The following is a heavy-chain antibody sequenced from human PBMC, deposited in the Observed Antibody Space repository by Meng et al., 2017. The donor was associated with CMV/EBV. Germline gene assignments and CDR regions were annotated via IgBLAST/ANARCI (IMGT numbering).Heavy chain of an antibody. CDR3: ARALASYQPAGGIDV. CDR2: INSDGSSN. D-gene: IGHD2-2*01. V-gene: IGHV3-74*01. J-gene: IGHJ6*02. Sequence: GESLKISCAASGFTFSSYWMHWVRQAPGKGLVWVSRINSDGSSNSYADSVQGRFTISRDNAKNTLYLQMNSLRAEDTAVYYCARALASYQPAGGIDVWGQGTTVTVSS. CDR1: GFTFSSYW.